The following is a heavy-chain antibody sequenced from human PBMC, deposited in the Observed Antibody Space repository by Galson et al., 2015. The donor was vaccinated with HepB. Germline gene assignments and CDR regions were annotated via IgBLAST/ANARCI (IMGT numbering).Heavy chain of an antibody. J-gene: IGHJ4*02. CDR1: GFTFSSYW. V-gene: IGHV3-74*01. CDR2: IDSDASTT. D-gene: IGHD3-10*01. CDR3: ARDQGTDFDY. Sequence: SLRLSCAASGFTFSSYWMHWVPQAPGKGLVWVSRIDSDASTTYYADSVKGRFTISRDNAKNTLYLQMNSLRAEDTAVYYCARDQGTDFDYWGQGTLVTVSS.